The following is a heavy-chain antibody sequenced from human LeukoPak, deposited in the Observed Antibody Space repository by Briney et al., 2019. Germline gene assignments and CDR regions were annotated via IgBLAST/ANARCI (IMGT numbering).Heavy chain of an antibody. CDR2: INHSGST. CDR3: ARVPRMYSSSSPFDY. V-gene: IGHV4-34*01. CDR1: GGSFSGYY. Sequence: SETLSLTCAVYGGSFSGYYWSWIRQPPGKGLDWIGEINHSGSTNYDPSLKSRVTISVDTSKNQFSLKLRSVTAADTAVYYCARVPRMYSSSSPFDYWGQGTLVTVSS. D-gene: IGHD6-6*01. J-gene: IGHJ4*02.